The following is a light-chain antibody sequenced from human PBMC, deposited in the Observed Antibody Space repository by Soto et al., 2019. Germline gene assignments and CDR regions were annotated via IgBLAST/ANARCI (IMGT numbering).Light chain of an antibody. Sequence: EIVMTQSPATLSMSPGEKATLSCRASQSVGSNLAWYQQKPGQAPRLLIYGASTRATGIPARFSASGSGTEFTLTISSLQSEDFAIYYGQQYNNWPRTFGPGTKVDIK. CDR1: QSVGSN. J-gene: IGKJ3*01. CDR2: GAS. V-gene: IGKV3-15*01. CDR3: QQYNNWPRT.